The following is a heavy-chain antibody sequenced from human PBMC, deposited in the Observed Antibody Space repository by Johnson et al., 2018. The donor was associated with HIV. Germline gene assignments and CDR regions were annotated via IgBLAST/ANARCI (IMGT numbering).Heavy chain of an antibody. CDR2: ISWNSGSI. D-gene: IGHD6-19*01. Sequence: VLLVESGGGFVQPGRSLRLSCAASGFTFDDYAMHWVRQAPGKGLEWVSGISWNSGSIGYVDSVKGRFTISRDNAKNSLYLQMTSLRVEDTAVYYCARMKRGWYVVIDMWGQGTMVIVSS. CDR3: ARMKRGWYVVIDM. CDR1: GFTFDDYA. J-gene: IGHJ3*02. V-gene: IGHV3-9*01.